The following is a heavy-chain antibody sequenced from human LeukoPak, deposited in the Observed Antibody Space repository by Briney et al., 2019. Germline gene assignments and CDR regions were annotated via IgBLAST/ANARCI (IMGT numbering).Heavy chain of an antibody. CDR2: IDGDGSNT. D-gene: IGHD2-15*01. CDR3: TRDLGHCTGGTCFPSGPADY. Sequence: PGGSERLSCAASGFTFSSHWMHWVRQAPGKGLVWVSLIDGDGSNTNYADSVKGRFVISRDNAKNTLFLQMSSLRADDTGVYYCTRDLGHCTGGTCFPSGPADYWGQGTLVTVSS. CDR1: GFTFSSHW. J-gene: IGHJ4*02. V-gene: IGHV3-74*01.